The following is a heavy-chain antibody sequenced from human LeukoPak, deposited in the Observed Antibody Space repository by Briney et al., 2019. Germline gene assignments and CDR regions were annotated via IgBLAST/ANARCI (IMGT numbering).Heavy chain of an antibody. CDR1: GFTVSSNH. CDR2: IYYGGNT. V-gene: IGHV3-66*01. CDR3: AALSGVGVKIGFDH. Sequence: GGSLRLSCAASGFTVSSNHMNWVRQAPGKGLEWVSIIYYGGNTFYADSVKGRFTISRDNSKNTLYLQINSLRPEDTAVYYCAALSGVGVKIGFDHWGQGALVVVSS. J-gene: IGHJ4*02. D-gene: IGHD1-26*01.